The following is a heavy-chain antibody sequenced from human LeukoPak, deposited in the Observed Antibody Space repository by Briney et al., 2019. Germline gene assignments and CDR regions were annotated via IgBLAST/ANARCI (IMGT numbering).Heavy chain of an antibody. D-gene: IGHD6-13*01. CDR3: ARSYSSSWYAAFDI. CDR2: ISSSSSTI. CDR1: GFTFSSYC. V-gene: IGHV3-48*01. J-gene: IGHJ3*02. Sequence: PGGSLRLSCAASGFTFSSYCMNWLRQAPGKGLVWVLYISSSSSTIYYADSVKGRFTISRDNAKNSLYLQMNSLRAEDTAVYYCARSYSSSWYAAFDIWGQGTMVTVSS.